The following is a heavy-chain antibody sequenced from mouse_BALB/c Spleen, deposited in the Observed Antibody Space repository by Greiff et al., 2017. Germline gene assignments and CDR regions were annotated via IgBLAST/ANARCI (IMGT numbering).Heavy chain of an antibody. J-gene: IGHJ4*01. CDR1: GYSFTGYY. V-gene: IGHV1S34*01. CDR3: ARDYGSSYGYAMDY. Sequence: LVTTGASVKISCKASGYSFTGYYMHWVKQSHGKSLEWIGYISCYNGATSYNQKFKGKATFTVDTSSSTAYMQFNSLTSEDSAVYYCARDYGSSYGYAMDYWGQGTSVTVSS. CDR2: ISCYNGAT. D-gene: IGHD1-1*01.